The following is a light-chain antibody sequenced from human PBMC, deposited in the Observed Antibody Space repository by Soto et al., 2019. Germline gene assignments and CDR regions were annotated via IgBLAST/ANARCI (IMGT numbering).Light chain of an antibody. CDR3: QQYNDWPLT. V-gene: IGKV3-20*01. CDR1: QSVSGSF. J-gene: IGKJ1*01. CDR2: GAS. Sequence: EIVFTQAPGTLSFSPGERATLFCRASQSVSGSFLAWYQQKPGQAPRLLMYGASSRATGIPDRFSGGGSGTDFTLTISRLEPEDFAVYYCQQYNDWPLTLGQGTKVDIK.